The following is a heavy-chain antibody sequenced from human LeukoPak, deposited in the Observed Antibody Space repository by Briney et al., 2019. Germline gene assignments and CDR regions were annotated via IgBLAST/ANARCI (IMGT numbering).Heavy chain of an antibody. Sequence: GGSLRLSCSASGFTFSSYAMHWVRQAPGKGLEYVSAISSNGGSTYYADSVKGRFTISRDNSKNTVYLQMNSLRADDTAVYYCAKWSGNRPLYYFDYWGQGTLVTVSS. V-gene: IGHV3-64*04. J-gene: IGHJ4*02. D-gene: IGHD3-3*01. CDR2: ISSNGGST. CDR3: AKWSGNRPLYYFDY. CDR1: GFTFSSYA.